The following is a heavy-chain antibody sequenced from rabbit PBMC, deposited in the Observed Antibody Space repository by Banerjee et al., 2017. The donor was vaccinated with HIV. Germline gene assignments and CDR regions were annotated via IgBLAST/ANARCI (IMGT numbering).Heavy chain of an antibody. V-gene: IGHV1S45*01. D-gene: IGHD3-1*01. CDR2: IGSGSGNP. J-gene: IGHJ5*01. CDR3: AGGPPAPTVEWLDL. CDR1: GFSFSSSYW. Sequence: QEQLEESGGDLVKPEGSLTLTCTASGFSFSSSYWICWVRQAPGEGLEWIACIGSGSGNPGYPTLAKSRFPISKSSSPTVPLQMTSLTAADPATFSCAGGPPAPTVEWLDLWGPGTLVT.